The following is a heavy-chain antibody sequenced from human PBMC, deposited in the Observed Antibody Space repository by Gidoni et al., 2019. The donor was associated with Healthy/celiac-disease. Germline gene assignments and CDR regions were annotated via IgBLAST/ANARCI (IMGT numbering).Heavy chain of an antibody. CDR2: IWYDGSNK. J-gene: IGHJ6*02. CDR1: GFPFSRYG. CDR3: ARDLWSRSGYSGYPYYYYGMDV. Sequence: QVQLVESGGGLVQPGRSLRLSCAASGFPFSRYGMHWVRQAPGKGLEGVAVIWYDGSNKYYADSVKGRFTISRDNSKNTLYLQMNSLRAEDTAVYYWARDLWSRSGYSGYPYYYYGMDVWGQGTTVTVSS. D-gene: IGHD5-12*01. V-gene: IGHV3-33*01.